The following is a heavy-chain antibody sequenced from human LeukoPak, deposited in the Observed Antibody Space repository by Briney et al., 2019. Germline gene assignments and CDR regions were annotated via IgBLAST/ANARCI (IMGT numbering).Heavy chain of an antibody. CDR2: IYYSGST. Sequence: SETLSLTCTVSGGSISSYYWSWIRQPPGKGLEWIGYIYYSGSTNYNPSLKSRVTISVDTSKNQFSLKLSSVTAADTAVYYCARLNPLAGSGIERFGAFDIWGQGTMVTVSS. V-gene: IGHV4-59*08. CDR3: ARLNPLAGSGIERFGAFDI. CDR1: GGSISSYY. J-gene: IGHJ3*02. D-gene: IGHD3-10*01.